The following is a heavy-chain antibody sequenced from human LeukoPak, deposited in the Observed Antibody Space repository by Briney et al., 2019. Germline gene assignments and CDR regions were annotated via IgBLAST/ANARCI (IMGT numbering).Heavy chain of an antibody. V-gene: IGHV3-23*01. CDR1: GFTFSSYA. Sequence: PGGSLRLSCAASGFTFSSYAMSWVRQAPGKELEWVSAISGSGGSTYYADSVKGRFTISRDNSKNTLYLQMNSLRAEDTAVYYCASLDCYDSSGYYYFRDAFDIWGQGTMVTVSS. J-gene: IGHJ3*02. D-gene: IGHD3-22*01. CDR2: ISGSGGST. CDR3: ASLDCYDSSGYYYFRDAFDI.